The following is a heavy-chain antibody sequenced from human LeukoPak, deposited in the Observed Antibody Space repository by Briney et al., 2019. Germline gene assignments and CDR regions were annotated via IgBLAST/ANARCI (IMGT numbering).Heavy chain of an antibody. CDR1: GFTFDDYG. V-gene: IGHV3-21*01. Sequence: GGSLRLSCAASGFTFDDYGMSWVRQAPGKGLEWVSSISSSSSYIYYADSVKGRFTISRDNAKNSLYLQMNSLRAEDTAVYYCARVDYSSPAFDYWGQGTLVTVSS. J-gene: IGHJ4*02. CDR3: ARVDYSSPAFDY. D-gene: IGHD6-13*01. CDR2: ISSSSSYI.